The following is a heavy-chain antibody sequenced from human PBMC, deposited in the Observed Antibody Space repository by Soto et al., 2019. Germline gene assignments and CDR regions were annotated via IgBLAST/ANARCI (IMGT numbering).Heavy chain of an antibody. CDR1: SISTYY. V-gene: IGHV4-59*01. CDR3: AREPVGATHFDY. Sequence: ETLSLTCTVNSISTYYWNWIRQPPGKGLEWIGYIYYIGRTNYNPSLKSRVTISIDTSKNQFSLKLSSVTAADTAVYYCAREPVGATHFDYWGQGALVTVSS. J-gene: IGHJ4*02. D-gene: IGHD1-26*01. CDR2: IYYIGRT.